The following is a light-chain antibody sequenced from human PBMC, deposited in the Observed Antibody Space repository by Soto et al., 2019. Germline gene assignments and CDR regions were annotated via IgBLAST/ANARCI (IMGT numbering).Light chain of an antibody. CDR2: AAS. J-gene: IGKJ4*01. CDR3: QQTSSFPLT. CDR1: QGITSW. Sequence: DIQMTQSPSSVSASVGDRVTITCRASQGITSWLDWYQQKPGRAPKLLIYAASSLQSGVPSRFSGSGSGTDFTLTISSLQSEDFATYYCQQTSSFPLTFGGGTKVEIK. V-gene: IGKV1-12*01.